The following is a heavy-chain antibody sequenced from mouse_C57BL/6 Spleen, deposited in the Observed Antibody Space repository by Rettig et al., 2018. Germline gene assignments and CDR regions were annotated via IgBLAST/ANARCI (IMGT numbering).Heavy chain of an antibody. V-gene: IGHV1-55*01. J-gene: IGHJ3*01. D-gene: IGHD1-1*01. CDR3: AIYYFAY. Sequence: EKFKSKATLTVDTSSSTAYMQLSSLTSEDSAVYYCAIYYFAYWGQGTLVTVSA.